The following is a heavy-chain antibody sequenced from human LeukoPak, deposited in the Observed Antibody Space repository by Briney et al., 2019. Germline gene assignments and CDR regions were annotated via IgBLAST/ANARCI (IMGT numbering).Heavy chain of an antibody. CDR1: GYSISSDYY. V-gene: IGHV4-38-2*01. CDR3: ARSHCSGDSCNSNLTHFDY. Sequence: SETLSLTCAVSGYSISSDYYWGWIRQPPGKGLEWIGSIYHSGSTYYNPSLKSRVTISVDTSKNQFSLKLSSVTAADTAVYYCARSHCSGDSCNSNLTHFDYWGQGTLVTVSS. D-gene: IGHD2-15*01. J-gene: IGHJ4*02. CDR2: IYHSGST.